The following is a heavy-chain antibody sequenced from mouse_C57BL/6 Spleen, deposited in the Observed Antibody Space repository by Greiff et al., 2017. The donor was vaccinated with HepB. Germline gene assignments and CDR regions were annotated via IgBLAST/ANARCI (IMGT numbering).Heavy chain of an antibody. J-gene: IGHJ4*01. CDR2: IDPEDGDT. V-gene: IGHV14-1*01. Sequence: VQLKQSGAELARPGASVKLSCTASGSNIKDYYMHWVKQRPEQGLEWIGRIDPEDGDTEYAPKFQGKATMTADSSSNTAYLQLSSLTSEDTAVYYCTTLYSNRYAMDYWGQGTSVTVSS. D-gene: IGHD2-5*01. CDR3: TTLYSNRYAMDY. CDR1: GSNIKDYY.